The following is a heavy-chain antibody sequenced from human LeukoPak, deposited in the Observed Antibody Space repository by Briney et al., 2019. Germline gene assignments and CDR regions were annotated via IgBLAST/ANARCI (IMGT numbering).Heavy chain of an antibody. D-gene: IGHD6-19*01. CDR2: VSPSGGST. CDR1: GFTFRTFG. CDR3: AKHRGQWSNCDF. V-gene: IGHV3-23*01. J-gene: IGHJ4*02. Sequence: PGGSLRLSCAASGFTFRTFGMSWVRQAPGKGLEWVSSVSPSGGSTYYADSVKGRFTISRDNSKNTLSLQMNSLSAEDTAVYYCAKHRGQWSNCDFWGQGTLVTVSS.